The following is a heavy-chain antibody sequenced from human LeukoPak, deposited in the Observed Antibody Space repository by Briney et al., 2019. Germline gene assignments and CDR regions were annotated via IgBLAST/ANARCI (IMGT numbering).Heavy chain of an antibody. CDR2: ISWNSASV. Sequence: GGSLRLSCEASGFTFDDYGMHWVRQAPGKGLEWVSTISWNSASVGYVDSVKGRFTISRDNAKKTLYLQMNSLRADDTAVYYCARDALGSYDYWGQGTLVTVSS. J-gene: IGHJ4*02. D-gene: IGHD3-10*01. CDR1: GFTFDDYG. V-gene: IGHV3-9*01. CDR3: ARDALGSYDY.